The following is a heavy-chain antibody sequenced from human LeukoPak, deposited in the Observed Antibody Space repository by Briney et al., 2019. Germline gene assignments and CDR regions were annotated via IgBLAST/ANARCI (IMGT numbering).Heavy chain of an antibody. CDR3: ARRGIVVVPSAKRYNWFDP. CDR2: IYTSGTT. D-gene: IGHD2-2*01. J-gene: IGHJ5*02. CDR1: GGSISSGSYY. Sequence: PSQSLSLTSTVSGGSISSGSYYWSWIRHPAGKGLEWFGRIYTSGTTNYNPSLKRRVTITVATSKNQFSLKLSSVTAADTAVYYCARRGIVVVPSAKRYNWFDPWGQGTLVAVSS. V-gene: IGHV4-61*02.